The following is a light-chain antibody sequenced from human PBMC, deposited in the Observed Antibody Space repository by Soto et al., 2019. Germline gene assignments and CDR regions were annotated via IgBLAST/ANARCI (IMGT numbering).Light chain of an antibody. V-gene: IGLV2-14*01. CDR2: EVS. Sequence: QSVLTQPASVSGSPGQSITISCTGTSSDVGGYNYVSWYQQHPGKAPKLMIYEVSNRPSGFSNRFSGSKSGNTDSLTISGLQAEDEADYYCSSYTSSSTLVVFCGGTNLTVL. CDR3: SSYTSSSTLVV. J-gene: IGLJ2*01. CDR1: SSDVGGYNY.